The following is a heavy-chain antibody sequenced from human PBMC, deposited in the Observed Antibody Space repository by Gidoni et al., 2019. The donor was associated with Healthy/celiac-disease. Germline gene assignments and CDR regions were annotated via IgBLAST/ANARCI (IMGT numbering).Heavy chain of an antibody. J-gene: IGHJ5*02. CDR2: INHSGST. Sequence: QVQLQQWGAGLLKPSETLSLTCAVYGGSFSGYYWSWIRQPPGKGLEWIGEINHSGSTNYNPSLKSRVTISVDTSKNQFSLKLSSVTAADTAVYYCASGWRGAPWDWFDPWGQGTLVTVSS. V-gene: IGHV4-34*01. CDR3: ASGWRGAPWDWFDP. CDR1: GGSFSGYY. D-gene: IGHD1-26*01.